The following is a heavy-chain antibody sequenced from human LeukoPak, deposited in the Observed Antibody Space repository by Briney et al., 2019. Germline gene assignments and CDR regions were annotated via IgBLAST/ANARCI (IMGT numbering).Heavy chain of an antibody. J-gene: IGHJ3*02. CDR1: GYSFTSYW. CDR3: ARRGSSHDAYDI. Sequence: GQSLRISCKGSGYSFTSYWIAWVRQMPGKGLEWMGIVYREDSDTRYSPSFQGQVTISADRSISTAYLQWDSLKASDTAIYYCARRGSSHDAYDIWGQGTMVTVSS. CDR2: VYREDSDT. V-gene: IGHV5-51*01. D-gene: IGHD6-13*01.